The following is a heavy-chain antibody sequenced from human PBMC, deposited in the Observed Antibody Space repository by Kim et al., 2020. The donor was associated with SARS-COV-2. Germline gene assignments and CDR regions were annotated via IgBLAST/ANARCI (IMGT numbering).Heavy chain of an antibody. V-gene: IGHV4-59*13. CDR1: GGSISSYY. CDR3: ASRRNAFDI. J-gene: IGHJ3*02. Sequence: SETLSLTCTVSGGSISSYYWSWIRQPPGKGLEWIGYIYYSGSTNYNPSLKSRVTISVDTSKNQFSLKLSSATAADTAVNYCASRRNAFDIWDQGNMVTVS. CDR2: IYYSGST.